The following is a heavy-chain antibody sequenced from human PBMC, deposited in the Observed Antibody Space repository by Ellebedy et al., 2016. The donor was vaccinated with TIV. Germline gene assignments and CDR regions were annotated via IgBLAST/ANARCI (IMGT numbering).Heavy chain of an antibody. V-gene: IGHV3-7*03. J-gene: IGHJ4*02. CDR3: ARGRSGTYIHHAFDY. CDR1: GFSFSSTNT. D-gene: IGHD1-14*01. Sequence: PGGSLRLSCAASGFSFSSTNTMSWVRKAPGKGLEWVANIDQDGSEKNYVDSVKGRFTISRDNAKNSLYLQMNSLRAEDTAVYYCARGRSGTYIHHAFDYWGQGTLVTVSS. CDR2: IDQDGSEK.